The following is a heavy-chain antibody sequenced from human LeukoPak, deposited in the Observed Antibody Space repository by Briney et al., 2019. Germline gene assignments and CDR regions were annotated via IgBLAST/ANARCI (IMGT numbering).Heavy chain of an antibody. V-gene: IGHV3-13*04. CDR1: GFTFSSYD. CDR2: IGTAGDT. CDR3: ARGRVGSRNYNSSGSYQTGMDV. Sequence: GGSLRLSCAASGFTFSSYDMHWVRQATGKGLEWVSTIGTAGDTYYSGSVKGRFTISRENAKNSLYLQMNSLRAGDTAVYYCARGRVGSRNYNSSGSYQTGMDVWGQGTTVTVSS. J-gene: IGHJ6*02. D-gene: IGHD3-22*01.